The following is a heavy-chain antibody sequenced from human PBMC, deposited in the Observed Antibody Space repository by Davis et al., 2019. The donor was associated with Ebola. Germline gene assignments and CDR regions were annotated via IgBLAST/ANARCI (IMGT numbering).Heavy chain of an antibody. CDR1: GGTFSSYA. CDR2: IIPIFGTA. V-gene: IGHV1-69*13. J-gene: IGHJ1*01. Sequence: SVKVSCKASGGTFSSYAISWVRQAPGQGLEWMGGIIPIFGTANYAQKFQGRVTITADESTSTAYMELRSLRSDDTAVYYCARGRYSTLPDFQHWGQGTLVTVSS. D-gene: IGHD4-11*01. CDR3: ARGRYSTLPDFQH.